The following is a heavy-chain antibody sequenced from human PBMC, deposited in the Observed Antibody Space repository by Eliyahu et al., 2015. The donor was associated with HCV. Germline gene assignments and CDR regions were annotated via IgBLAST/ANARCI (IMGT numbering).Heavy chain of an antibody. CDR3: ASTDSSSWYYFDY. D-gene: IGHD6-13*01. CDR2: ISSSSSYI. CDR1: GFTFSSYS. Sequence: EVQLVESGGGLVKPGGSLRLSCAASGFTFSSYSINWVRQAPGKGLEWVSSISSSSSYIYYADSVKGRFTISRDNAKNSLYLQMNSLRAEDTAVYYCASTDSSSWYYFDYWGQGTLVTVSS. V-gene: IGHV3-21*01. J-gene: IGHJ4*02.